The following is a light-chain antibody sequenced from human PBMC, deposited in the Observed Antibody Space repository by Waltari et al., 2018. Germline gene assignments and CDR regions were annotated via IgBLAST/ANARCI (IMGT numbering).Light chain of an antibody. Sequence: QSALTQPRPVSGSPGQSVSISCTGTSSDLGTYHYVPRYQQHPGKAPKLMIYDVNKRPSGVPDRFSGSKSGNTASLTISGLQSEDESDYYCCSYAGTCVVFGGGTKLTVL. J-gene: IGLJ2*01. CDR1: SSDLGTYHY. CDR3: CSYAGTCVV. V-gene: IGLV2-11*01. CDR2: DVN.